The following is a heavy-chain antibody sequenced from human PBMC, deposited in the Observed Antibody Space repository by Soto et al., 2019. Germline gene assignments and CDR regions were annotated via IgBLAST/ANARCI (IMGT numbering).Heavy chain of an antibody. CDR3: ATNYGSGYRAFGY. V-gene: IGHV1-69*04. CDR2: VNPILSMS. CDR1: GDTFSFYS. J-gene: IGHJ4*02. Sequence: QVQMVQSGAEVKRPGSSVKVSCKASGDTFSFYSINWVRQAPGLGLEWMGRVNPILSMSNYAQKFQGRVTMTADKSTSTSYKELSGLRSEDTAMYYCATNYGSGYRAFGYWGQGALVTVSS. D-gene: IGHD3-10*01.